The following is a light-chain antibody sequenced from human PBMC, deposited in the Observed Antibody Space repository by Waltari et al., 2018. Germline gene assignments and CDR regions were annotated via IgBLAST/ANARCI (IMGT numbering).Light chain of an antibody. CDR2: KDT. CDR1: VLAGKY. J-gene: IGLJ2*01. CDR3: HAAADNNWF. V-gene: IGLV3-27*01. Sequence: YDLAQPFSVSVSPGQTATITCSGDVLAGKYVRWLQQRPGQAPTLILYKDTERPSGIPERFSGSSSGSTVTLTIRGALLEDEGDYHCHAAADNNWFFGGGTKLTVL.